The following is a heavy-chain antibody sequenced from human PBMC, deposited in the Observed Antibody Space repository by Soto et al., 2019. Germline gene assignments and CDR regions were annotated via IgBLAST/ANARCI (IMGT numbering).Heavy chain of an antibody. CDR1: GGSISSGGYS. CDR3: ARVPDN. CDR2: MYHSGST. V-gene: IGHV4-30-2*01. Sequence: SETLSLTCAVSGGSISSGGYSWSWIRQPPGKGLEWIGYMYHSGSTYYNPSLKSRVTISIDRSKNQFSLKLSSVTAADTAVYYCARVPDNGGKGILVTVPS. J-gene: IGHJ4*02. D-gene: IGHD2-2*01.